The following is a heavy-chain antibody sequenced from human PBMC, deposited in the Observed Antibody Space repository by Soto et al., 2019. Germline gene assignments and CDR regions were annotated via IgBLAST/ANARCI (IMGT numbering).Heavy chain of an antibody. CDR3: ARDNRHYDSSGYYYGY. Sequence: QVQLVQSGAEVKKPGSSVKVSCKASGGTFSSYAISWVRQAPGQGLEWMGGIIPIFGTANYAQKFQGRVTITADESTSTAYMELSSLRSEDTAMYYCARDNRHYDSSGYYYGYWGQGTLVTVSS. V-gene: IGHV1-69*01. J-gene: IGHJ4*02. CDR1: GGTFSSYA. D-gene: IGHD3-22*01. CDR2: IIPIFGTA.